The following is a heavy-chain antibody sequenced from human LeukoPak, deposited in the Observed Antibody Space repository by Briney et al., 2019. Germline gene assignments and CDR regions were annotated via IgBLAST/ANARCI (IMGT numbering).Heavy chain of an antibody. CDR2: IYYSGST. CDR3: ARTIKSGNYYWFDP. Sequence: PSETLSLTCTVSGGSISGYYWSWIRQPPGKGLEWIGYIYYSGSTNYNPSLKSRVTVSVDTSKNQFSLKVTSVTAADTAVYYCARTIKSGNYYWFDPWGQGTLVTVSS. CDR1: GGSISGYY. J-gene: IGHJ5*02. D-gene: IGHD1-26*01. V-gene: IGHV4-59*01.